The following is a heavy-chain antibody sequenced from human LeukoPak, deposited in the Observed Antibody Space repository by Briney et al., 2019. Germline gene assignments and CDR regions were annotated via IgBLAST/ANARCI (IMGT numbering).Heavy chain of an antibody. CDR1: GGTFSSYA. CDR3: ARSRGSWGYLDY. J-gene: IGHJ4*02. V-gene: IGHV1-69*13. CDR2: IIPIFGTA. D-gene: IGHD1-26*01. Sequence: SVKVSCKASGGTFSSYAISWVRQAPGQGLEWMGGIIPIFGTANYAQKFQGRVTITADESTSTAYMELSSLRSEDTAVYYCARSRGSWGYLDYWGQGTLVTVSS.